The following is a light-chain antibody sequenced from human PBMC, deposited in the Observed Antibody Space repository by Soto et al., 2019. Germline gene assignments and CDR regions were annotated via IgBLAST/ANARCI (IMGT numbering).Light chain of an antibody. CDR2: DAS. Sequence: EIVMTQSPATLSVSPGERATLSCRASQSVTSSLAWYQQKPGQAPRLLIYDASTRATGIAARFSGGGSGTEFTLTISSLQSEDFAVYYWQQYKNWPPITFGQGTRLEIK. J-gene: IGKJ5*01. CDR3: QQYKNWPPIT. CDR1: QSVTSS. V-gene: IGKV3-15*01.